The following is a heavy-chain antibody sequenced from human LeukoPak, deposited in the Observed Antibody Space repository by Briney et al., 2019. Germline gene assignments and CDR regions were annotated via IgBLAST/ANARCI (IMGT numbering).Heavy chain of an antibody. Sequence: PSETLSLTCTVSGGSISSYYWSWIRQPPGKGLEWIGFIFHIGSTYYNPSLKSRVTISVDTSKNQFSLKLSSVTAADTAVYYCARHIVVVPAAISGWFDPWGQGTLVTVSS. CDR1: GGSISSYY. CDR2: IFHIGST. V-gene: IGHV4-59*08. CDR3: ARHIVVVPAAISGWFDP. D-gene: IGHD2-2*02. J-gene: IGHJ5*02.